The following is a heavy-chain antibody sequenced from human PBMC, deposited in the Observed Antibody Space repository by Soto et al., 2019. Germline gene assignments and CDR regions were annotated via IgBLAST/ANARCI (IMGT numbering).Heavy chain of an antibody. CDR2: IGGSGSST. V-gene: IGHV3-23*01. J-gene: IGHJ4*02. Sequence: ASLRLWCAASGFTFSSYAMSWVRQAPGKGLEWVSGIGGSGSSTFYADSVKGRFTISRDNSKNTLYLKMNSLRAEDTAVYHCAKVSTGYYYYFDSWGRGTLVTVSS. CDR3: AKVSTGYYYYFDS. CDR1: GFTFSSYA. D-gene: IGHD3-9*01.